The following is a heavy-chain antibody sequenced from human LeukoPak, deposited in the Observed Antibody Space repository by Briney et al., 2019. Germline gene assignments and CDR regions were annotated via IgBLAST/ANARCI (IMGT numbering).Heavy chain of an antibody. CDR2: IYYSGIT. CDR3: ASHQPYNSGWYIDN. CDR1: GASVSSGNYY. D-gene: IGHD6-19*01. Sequence: SETLSLTCTVSGASVSSGNYYWSYVRQPPGKGLEWIGNIYYSGITHYNPSLKSRVTLSIDTSSNQFSLKMTSVTAADTAVYYCASHQPYNSGWYIDNWGQGTLVTVSS. J-gene: IGHJ4*02. V-gene: IGHV4-61*01.